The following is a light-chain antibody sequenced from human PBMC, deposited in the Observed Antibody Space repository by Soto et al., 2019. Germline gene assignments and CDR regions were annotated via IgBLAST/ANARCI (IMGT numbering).Light chain of an antibody. CDR3: LQDYTYPRT. J-gene: IGKJ1*01. CDR1: QSISSW. Sequence: DIQMTQSPSTLSASVGDRVTITCRASQSISSWVAWYQQKPGKGPKLLIYKASHLESGVPSRFSGSGSGTEFTLTISSLQPEDFATYYCLQDYTYPRTFGQGTKVDIK. V-gene: IGKV1-5*03. CDR2: KAS.